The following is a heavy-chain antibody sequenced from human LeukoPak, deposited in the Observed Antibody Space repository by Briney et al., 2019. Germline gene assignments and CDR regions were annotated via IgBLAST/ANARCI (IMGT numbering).Heavy chain of an antibody. CDR3: AGDGTGVLPGDAFDI. Sequence: GGSLRLSCAASGFTFSTHSMNWVRQAPGKGLEWVSYISHTGNDIYYEESVKGRFTISRDNAKNSLYLQMHTLRAEDTAVYYCAGDGTGVLPGDAFDIWSQGTMVTVSS. CDR2: ISHTGNDI. J-gene: IGHJ3*02. V-gene: IGHV3-21*05. D-gene: IGHD1-1*01. CDR1: GFTFSTHS.